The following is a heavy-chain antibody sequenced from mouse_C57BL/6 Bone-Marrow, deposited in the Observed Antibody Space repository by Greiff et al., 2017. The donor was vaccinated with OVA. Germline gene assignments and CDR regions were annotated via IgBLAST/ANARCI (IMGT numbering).Heavy chain of an antibody. D-gene: IGHD2-1*01. CDR3: ARPDLLWSSDV. V-gene: IGHV5-9*01. CDR1: GFTFSSYT. CDR2: ISGGGGNT. Sequence: DVKLVESGGGLVKPGGSLKLSCAASGFTFSSYTMSWVRQTPEKRLEWVATISGGGGNTYYPDSVKGRFTISRDNAKNTLYLQMISLRSEATALYYCARPDLLWSSDVWGTGTTVTVSS. J-gene: IGHJ1*03.